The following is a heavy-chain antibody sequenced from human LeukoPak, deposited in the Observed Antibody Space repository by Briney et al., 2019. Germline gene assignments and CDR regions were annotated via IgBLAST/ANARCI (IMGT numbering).Heavy chain of an antibody. J-gene: IGHJ4*02. CDR1: GGSISSYY. CDR2: IYYSGST. Sequence: SETLSLTCTVSGGSISSYYWSWIRQPPGKGLEWIGYIYYSGSTNYNPSLKSRVTTSVDTSKDQFSLKLSSVTAADTAVYYCARHYYDILTGYYSYYFDYWGQGTLVTVSS. D-gene: IGHD3-9*01. CDR3: ARHYYDILTGYYSYYFDY. V-gene: IGHV4-59*08.